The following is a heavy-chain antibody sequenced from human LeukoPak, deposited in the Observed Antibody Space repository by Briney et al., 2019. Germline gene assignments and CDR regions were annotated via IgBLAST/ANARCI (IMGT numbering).Heavy chain of an antibody. CDR3: AKGVGFGGSYSDYFDY. V-gene: IGHV3-9*03. J-gene: IGHJ4*02. D-gene: IGHD1-26*01. CDR1: GFTFDDYA. Sequence: SGGSLRLSCAASGFTFDDYAMHWVRQAPGKGLEWVSGISWNSGSIGYADSVKGRSTSSRDNAKNSLYLQMNSLRAEDMALYYCAKGVGFGGSYSDYFDYWGQGTLVTVSS. CDR2: ISWNSGSI.